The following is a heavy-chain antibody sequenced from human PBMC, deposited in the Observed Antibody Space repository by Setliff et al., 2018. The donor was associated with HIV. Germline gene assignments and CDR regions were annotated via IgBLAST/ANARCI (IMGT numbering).Heavy chain of an antibody. J-gene: IGHJ5*02. CDR1: GGSIRSSDYS. D-gene: IGHD3-10*01. Sequence: SETLSLTCTVSGGSIRSSDYSWGWIRQPPGKGLEWIAGIDYTGATYFNPSLKSRVTISVDTSKNQFSLRLTSVTAADTAVYYCARRIDDSGSFPDKNWFDTWGQGSLVTVSS. V-gene: IGHV4-39*01. CDR2: IDYTGAT. CDR3: ARRIDDSGSFPDKNWFDT.